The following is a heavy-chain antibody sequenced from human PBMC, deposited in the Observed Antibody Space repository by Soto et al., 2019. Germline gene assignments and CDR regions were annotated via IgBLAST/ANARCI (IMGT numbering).Heavy chain of an antibody. J-gene: IGHJ4*02. Sequence: VQLLEYGGNLVQPGGSLRLSCAASGLIFSDYAMSWVRQAPGKGLECVACISGSGGDTFYADSVKGRFTITRDNSKNTLSLHMNSLRVDDTAVNFCAKDRFGIVGPVDYWGQETMVTVSS. CDR2: ISGSGGDT. CDR3: AKDRFGIVGPVDY. D-gene: IGHD1-26*01. V-gene: IGHV3-23*01. CDR1: GLIFSDYA.